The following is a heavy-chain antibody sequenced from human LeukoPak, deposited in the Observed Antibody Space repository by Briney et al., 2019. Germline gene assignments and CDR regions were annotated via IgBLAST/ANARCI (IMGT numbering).Heavy chain of an antibody. CDR2: ISYDGSNK. D-gene: IGHD6-6*01. V-gene: IGHV3-30*01. CDR1: GFSFGIYA. Sequence: GGSLRLSCAASGFSFGIYAMHWVRQAPGKGLEWVAVISYDGSNKYYADSVKGRFTISRDNSKNTLYLQMNSLRAEDTAVYYCARDRPQYSSSPRYFQHWGQGTLVTVSS. J-gene: IGHJ1*01. CDR3: ARDRPQYSSSPRYFQH.